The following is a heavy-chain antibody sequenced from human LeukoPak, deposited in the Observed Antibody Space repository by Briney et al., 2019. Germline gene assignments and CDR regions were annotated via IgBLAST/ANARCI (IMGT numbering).Heavy chain of an antibody. D-gene: IGHD3-3*01. CDR3: ASTDTYHDSWSGYSAFDI. J-gene: IGHJ3*02. V-gene: IGHV1-8*01. CDR1: GYTFTSCD. Sequence: ASVKVSCKASGYTFTSCDINWVRQATGQGLEWMGWMNPNSGNTGYAQKFQGRVTMTRNTSISTAYMELSSLRSEDTAVYYCASTDTYHDSWSGYSAFDIWGQGTMVTVSS. CDR2: MNPNSGNT.